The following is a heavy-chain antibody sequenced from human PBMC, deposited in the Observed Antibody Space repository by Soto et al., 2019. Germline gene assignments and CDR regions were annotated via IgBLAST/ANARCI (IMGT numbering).Heavy chain of an antibody. CDR3: ATLAEYCNGIKCYSNFDF. CDR1: GYNFTNFD. J-gene: IGHJ4*01. Sequence: ASVKVSCKTSGYNFTNFDINWVRQAPGRGLVWMGWMNPSSGETGSAQNFQGRVTMTRDISTRTFFMQLTSLRSDDTAIYYCATLAEYCNGIKCYSNFDFWGRLTQITFSS. V-gene: IGHV1-8*01. CDR2: MNPSSGET. D-gene: IGHD2-15*01.